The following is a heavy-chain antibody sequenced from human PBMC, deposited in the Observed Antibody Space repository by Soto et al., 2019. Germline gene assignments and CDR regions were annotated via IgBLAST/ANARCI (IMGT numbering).Heavy chain of an antibody. J-gene: IGHJ5*02. D-gene: IGHD3-22*01. V-gene: IGHV3-74*01. CDR3: GRGVPHSGYCVDL. CDR1: GFTFTSHW. Sequence: EVQLVESGGGLVQPGGSLRLSCAASGFTFTSHWMHWSRQAAGQGLVWVALIKNDGYVPLYADSVGGRVAISRDNTKNTLYLELPSLRGDNTSVYFCGRGVPHSGYCVDLCGLGTLVTVSS. CDR2: IKNDGYVP.